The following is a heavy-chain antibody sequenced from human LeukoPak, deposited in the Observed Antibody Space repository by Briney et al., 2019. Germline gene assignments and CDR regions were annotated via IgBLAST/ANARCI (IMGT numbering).Heavy chain of an antibody. CDR1: GGTFSSYA. CDR3: ARAPRVRGGYFDY. Sequence: SVKVSCKASGGTFSSYAISWVRQAPGQGLEWMERIIPILGIANYAQKFQGRVTITADKSTSTAYMELSSLRSEDTAVYYCARAPRVRGGYFDYWGQGTLATVSS. CDR2: IIPILGIA. V-gene: IGHV1-69*04. J-gene: IGHJ4*02. D-gene: IGHD3-10*01.